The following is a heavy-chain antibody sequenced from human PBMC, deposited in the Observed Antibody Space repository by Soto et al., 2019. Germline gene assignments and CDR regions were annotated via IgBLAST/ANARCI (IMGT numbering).Heavy chain of an antibody. D-gene: IGHD3-16*01. V-gene: IGHV3-30-3*01. CDR1: GFTFMSYA. CDR2: ISSDGTDK. J-gene: IGHJ4*02. Sequence: QVQLMESGGGVVQPGRSLRISCAASGFTFMSYAMHWVRQAPGKGLEWVASISSDGTDKYYADSVKGRFTLSRDNSKKTVYLQMNSLRVDDTAVYYCARISSLLSLSRPDYWGQGTLVTVSS. CDR3: ARISSLLSLSRPDY.